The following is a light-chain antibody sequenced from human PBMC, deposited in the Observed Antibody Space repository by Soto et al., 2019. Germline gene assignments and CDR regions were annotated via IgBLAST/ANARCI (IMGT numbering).Light chain of an antibody. Sequence: SVLTQPASVSGSPGQSITISCTGTSSDIGTYDYVSWYQQHPGKAPKLMIYEVTNLPSGVSNRFSASKSGNTASLTISGLQAEDEADYYCSSYSSASSRVFGTGTKVT. V-gene: IGLV2-14*01. J-gene: IGLJ1*01. CDR3: SSYSSASSRV. CDR2: EVT. CDR1: SSDIGTYDY.